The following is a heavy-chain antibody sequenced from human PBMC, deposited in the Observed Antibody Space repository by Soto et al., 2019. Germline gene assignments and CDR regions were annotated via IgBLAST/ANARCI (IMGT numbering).Heavy chain of an antibody. D-gene: IGHD3-10*01. J-gene: IGHJ6*02. V-gene: IGHV1-18*01. Sequence: QVQLVQSGAEVKKPGASVKVSCKSSGYPFTHYGITWVRQAPGQGLEWMGWISPFNGNTNYGQTLQGRVTLTTDTSTSTAYMELRSLRSDDTALYYCARDQSFDRSYYYGIDVWGQGTTVTVSS. CDR3: ARDQSFDRSYYYGIDV. CDR2: ISPFNGNT. CDR1: GYPFTHYG.